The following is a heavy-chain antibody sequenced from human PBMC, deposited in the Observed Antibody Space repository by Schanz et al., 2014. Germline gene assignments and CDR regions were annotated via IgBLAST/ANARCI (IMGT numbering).Heavy chain of an antibody. J-gene: IGHJ3*02. V-gene: IGHV3-33*01. CDR2: ISYDGSSK. Sequence: VRLVESGGGVVQPGRSLRLSCAASGFTFRSYGMHWVRQAPGKGLEWVALISYDGSSKNHADSVQGRFTISRDNSKNALYLQMDSLRAEDTAVYYCARGIITMVRGGDVGAFDIWGQGTMVTVSS. D-gene: IGHD3-10*01. CDR3: ARGIITMVRGGDVGAFDI. CDR1: GFTFRSYG.